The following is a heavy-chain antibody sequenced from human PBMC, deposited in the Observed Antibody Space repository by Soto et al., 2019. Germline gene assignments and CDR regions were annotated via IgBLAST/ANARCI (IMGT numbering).Heavy chain of an antibody. D-gene: IGHD2-15*01. Sequence: EVQLVESGGGLVQPGGSLRLFCAASGFTFSSYWMHWVRQAPGKGLVWVSRINSDGGSTSYADSVKGRFTISRDNAKNTLYLQMNSLRAEDTAVYYCARRTVGGTGPYIFDNWGQGTLVTVSS. CDR3: ARRTVGGTGPYIFDN. CDR1: GFTFSSYW. V-gene: IGHV3-74*01. J-gene: IGHJ4*02. CDR2: INSDGGST.